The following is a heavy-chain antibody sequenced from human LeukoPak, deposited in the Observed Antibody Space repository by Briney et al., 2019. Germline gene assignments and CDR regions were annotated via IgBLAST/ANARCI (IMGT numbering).Heavy chain of an antibody. CDR2: ISAYNGNT. V-gene: IGHV1-18*04. CDR1: GYTFTSYY. CDR3: ARDDSSGSDERYYFDY. J-gene: IGHJ4*02. D-gene: IGHD3-22*01. Sequence: ASVKVSCKASGYTFTSYYMHWVRQAPGQGLEWMGWISAYNGNTNYAQKLQGRVTMTTDTSTSTAYMELRSLRSDDTAVYYCARDDSSGSDERYYFDYWGQGTLVTVSS.